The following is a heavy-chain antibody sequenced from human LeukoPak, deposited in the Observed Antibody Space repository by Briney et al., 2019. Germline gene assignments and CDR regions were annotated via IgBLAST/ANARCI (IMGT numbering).Heavy chain of an antibody. CDR1: GFTFNKAW. D-gene: IGHD6-13*01. J-gene: IGHJ4*02. CDR3: AKEMAAAVDS. Sequence: GGSLRLSCAVSGFTFNKAWMSWVRQAPGKGLEWVSAISGSGGSTYYADSVKGRFTISRDNSKNTLYLQMNSLRAEDTAVYYCAKEMAAAVDSWGQGTLVTVSS. CDR2: ISGSGGST. V-gene: IGHV3-23*01.